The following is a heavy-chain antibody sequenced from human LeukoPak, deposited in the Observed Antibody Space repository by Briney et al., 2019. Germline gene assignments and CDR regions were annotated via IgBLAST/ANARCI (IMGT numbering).Heavy chain of an antibody. V-gene: IGHV3-48*03. D-gene: IGHD6-6*01. CDR2: ISSSGSTI. Sequence: GGSLRLSCAASGFTFSNYEMNWVRQAPGKGLEGVSYISSSGSTIYYGGSVRGRFTICTDNAKKSLYLKMNSLRAEDTAVYYCARLYSSSPAYWGQGKLVTVSS. CDR3: ARLYSSSPAY. J-gene: IGHJ4*02. CDR1: GFTFSNYE.